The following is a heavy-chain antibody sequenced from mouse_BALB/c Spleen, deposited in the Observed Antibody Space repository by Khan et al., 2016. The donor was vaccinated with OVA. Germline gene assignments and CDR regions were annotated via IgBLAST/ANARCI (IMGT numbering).Heavy chain of an antibody. CDR2: IYPGTGNT. D-gene: IGHD2-1*01. Sequence: QVQLQQSGAELARPGASVKLSCKTSGYTFTDYYLNWVKQRPGQGLEWIGEIYPGTGNTYYNEKFKGKATMTADKSSSTAYMQLSSLTSEDSAVYFLARWGGNYKYYYALDYWGQGTSVTVAS. CDR3: ARWGGNYKYYYALDY. CDR1: GYTFTDYY. J-gene: IGHJ4*01. V-gene: IGHV1-77*01.